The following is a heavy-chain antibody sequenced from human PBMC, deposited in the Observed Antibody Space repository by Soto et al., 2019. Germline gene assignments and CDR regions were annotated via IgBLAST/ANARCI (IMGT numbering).Heavy chain of an antibody. Sequence: ASVKVSCKASGGTFSSYAISWVRQAPGQGLEWMGGIIPIFGTANYAQKFQGRVTITADESTSTAYMELSSLRSEDTAVYYCAMGKRYSSSWYGFSLFDYWGQGTLVTVAS. CDR3: AMGKRYSSSWYGFSLFDY. CDR2: IIPIFGTA. CDR1: GGTFSSYA. V-gene: IGHV1-69*13. J-gene: IGHJ4*02. D-gene: IGHD6-13*01.